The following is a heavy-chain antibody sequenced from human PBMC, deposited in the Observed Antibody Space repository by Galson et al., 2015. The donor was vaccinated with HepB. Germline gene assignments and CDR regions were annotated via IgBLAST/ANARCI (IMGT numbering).Heavy chain of an antibody. CDR2: VGDNSISK. J-gene: IGHJ6*02. D-gene: IGHD2-2*01. Sequence: SLRLSCAASGFTFSKYAMSWARQAPGKGLEWVSSVGDNSISKFYPDSVKGRFTISRDNSKNTLYLQMNSLRPEDTAVYYCARDDCSSTSCYVAYYGMDVWGQGTTVTVSS. CDR3: ARDDCSSTSCYVAYYGMDV. CDR1: GFTFSKYA. V-gene: IGHV3-23*01.